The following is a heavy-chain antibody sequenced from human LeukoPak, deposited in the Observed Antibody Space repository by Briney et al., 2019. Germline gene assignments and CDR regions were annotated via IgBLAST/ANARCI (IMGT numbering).Heavy chain of an antibody. V-gene: IGHV4-59*01. Sequence: SETLSLTCTVSGGSISSYYWTWIRQPPGKGLEWLGYIYYSGSTNYNPSLKSRVTISLDTSKNQFSLRLTSVTAADTAMYYCARAVAGSNWFDPWGQGTLVTVSS. CDR3: ARAVAGSNWFDP. D-gene: IGHD6-19*01. CDR1: GGSISSYY. J-gene: IGHJ5*02. CDR2: IYYSGST.